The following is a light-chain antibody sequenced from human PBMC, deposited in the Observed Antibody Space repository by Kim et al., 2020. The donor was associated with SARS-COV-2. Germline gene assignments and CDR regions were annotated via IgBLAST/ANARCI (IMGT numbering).Light chain of an antibody. CDR2: QDS. V-gene: IGLV3-1*01. J-gene: IGLJ2*01. CDR3: QAWDSSTGV. Sequence: SYELTQPPSVSMSPGQTASITCSGDKLGDKYACWYQQKPGQSPVLVIYQDSKRPSGIPERFSGSNSGNTATLTISGTQAMDEADYYCQAWDSSTGVFGEG. CDR1: KLGDKY.